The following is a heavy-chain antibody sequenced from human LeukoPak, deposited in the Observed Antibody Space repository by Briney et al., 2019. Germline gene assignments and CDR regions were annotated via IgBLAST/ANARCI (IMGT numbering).Heavy chain of an antibody. V-gene: IGHV3-53*01. D-gene: IGHD6-19*01. J-gene: IGHJ3*02. CDR1: GFTVSTNY. Sequence: GGSLRLSCAASGFTVSTNYMTWVRQAPGKGLEWVSVIYKAGDPYNADSVKGRFSISRDNRKNMLYLQMNSLRAGDTAVYYCARGMSSGRYAVDIWGQGTMVTVSS. CDR2: IYKAGDP. CDR3: ARGMSSGRYAVDI.